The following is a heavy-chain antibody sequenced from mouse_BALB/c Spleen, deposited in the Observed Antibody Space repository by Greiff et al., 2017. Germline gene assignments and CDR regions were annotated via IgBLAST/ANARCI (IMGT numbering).Heavy chain of an antibody. Sequence: VQLQQSGPELVKPGASVKISCKASGYAFSSSWMNWVKQRPGQGLEWIGRIYPGDGDTNYNGKFKGKATLTADKSSSTAYMQLSSLTSVDSAVYFCARSSTMITTHYAMDYWGQGTSVTVSS. CDR1: GYAFSSSW. CDR3: ARSSTMITTHYAMDY. CDR2: IYPGDGDT. D-gene: IGHD2-4*01. J-gene: IGHJ4*01. V-gene: IGHV1-82*01.